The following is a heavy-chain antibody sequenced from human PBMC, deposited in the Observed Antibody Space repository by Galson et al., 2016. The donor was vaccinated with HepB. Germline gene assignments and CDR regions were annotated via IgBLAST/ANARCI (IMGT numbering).Heavy chain of an antibody. Sequence: SVKVSCKASGYAFTTHGFSWVRQAPGQGLEWMGWISTYNDNTEYAQKLQGRVTMTTDTSTSTAYMELRSLRSDDTAVYYCARAGNGGGTSLMDFWGQGTTVTVSS. CDR2: ISTYNDNT. V-gene: IGHV1-18*01. CDR1: GYAFTTHG. D-gene: IGHD4-23*01. J-gene: IGHJ6*02. CDR3: ARAGNGGGTSLMDF.